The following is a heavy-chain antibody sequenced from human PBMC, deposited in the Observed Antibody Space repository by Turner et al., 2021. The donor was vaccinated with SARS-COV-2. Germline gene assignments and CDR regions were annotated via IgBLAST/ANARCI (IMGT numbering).Heavy chain of an antibody. V-gene: IGHV3-30*18. Sequence: QVQLVESGGGVVQPGRSLRLSCVASGFTFSRYGMHWVRQAPGKGLEWVAVISYDGSNKYYADSVKGRFTISRDNSKNTLYLQMNSLRAEDTAVYYCAKFMYHYESSGYSTIDYWGQGTLVTVSS. CDR2: ISYDGSNK. J-gene: IGHJ4*02. CDR3: AKFMYHYESSGYSTIDY. D-gene: IGHD3-22*01. CDR1: GFTFSRYG.